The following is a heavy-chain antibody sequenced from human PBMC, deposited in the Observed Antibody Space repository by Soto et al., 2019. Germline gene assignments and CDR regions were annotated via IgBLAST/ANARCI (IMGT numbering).Heavy chain of an antibody. D-gene: IGHD4-17*01. CDR1: GYTFTSYD. CDR2: MNPNSGNT. Sequence: GASVKVSCKASGYTFTSYDINWVRQATGQGLEWMGWMNPNSGNTDYAQKFQGRVTMTRDTSISTAYMELSSLRSEDTAVYYCTRTQRALGPYGDYYFDYWGQGTLVTVSS. V-gene: IGHV1-8*01. J-gene: IGHJ4*02. CDR3: TRTQRALGPYGDYYFDY.